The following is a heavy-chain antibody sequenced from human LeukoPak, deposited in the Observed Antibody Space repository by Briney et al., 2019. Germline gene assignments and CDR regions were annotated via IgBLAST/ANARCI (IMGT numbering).Heavy chain of an antibody. CDR3: ARGEKVLNYFAY. J-gene: IGHJ4*02. D-gene: IGHD3-16*01. CDR1: GGSINSGNQY. CDR2: ISYSGSP. Sequence: KPAETLSLTCSVSGGSINSGNQYWGWIPQPPGKGLEWIGSISYSGSPSYNPSLKARPTLPVNTPKTRFSRNLSSVTATDPAVYYCARGEKVLNYFAYGGQGTLATVP. V-gene: IGHV4-39*01.